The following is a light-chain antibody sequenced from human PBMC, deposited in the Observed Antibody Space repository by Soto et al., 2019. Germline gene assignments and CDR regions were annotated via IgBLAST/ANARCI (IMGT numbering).Light chain of an antibody. Sequence: ILMTQSPATLSVDLGERFTFXXRASQGISRKVAWYQHKPGEPPRXFISGASTGATGIPARFSGSGSGTEFTLTISSLQSEDCAIYYCQQYQTWPITFGEGTKVDIK. V-gene: IGKV3D-15*01. J-gene: IGKJ4*01. CDR2: GAS. CDR3: QQYQTWPIT. CDR1: QGISRK.